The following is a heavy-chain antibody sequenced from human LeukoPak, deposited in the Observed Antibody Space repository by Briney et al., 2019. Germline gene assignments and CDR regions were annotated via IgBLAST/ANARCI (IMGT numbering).Heavy chain of an antibody. CDR2: ISGDGGST. D-gene: IGHD1-7*01. CDR1: GFTFDDYA. J-gene: IGHJ5*02. V-gene: IGHV3-43*02. CDR3: AKDGYNWNYEGWFDP. Sequence: AGGSLRLSCAASGFTFDDYAMHWVRQAPGKGLEWVSLISGDGGSTYYADSVKGRFTISRDNSKNSLYLQMNSLRTEDTALYYCAKDGYNWNYEGWFDPWGQGTLVTVSS.